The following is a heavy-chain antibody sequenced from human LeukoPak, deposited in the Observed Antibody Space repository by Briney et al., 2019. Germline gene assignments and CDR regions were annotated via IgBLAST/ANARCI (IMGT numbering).Heavy chain of an antibody. D-gene: IGHD1-7*01. V-gene: IGHV1-46*01. Sequence: GASVKVSCKAFGYTLTSYYMHWVRQAPGQGLEWMGIINPSGGSTSYAQKFQGRVTMTRDTSTSTVYMELSSLRSEDTAVYYCARDATFITGTTNYYYGMDVWGQGTTVTVSS. CDR2: INPSGGST. CDR3: ARDATFITGTTNYYYGMDV. J-gene: IGHJ6*02. CDR1: GYTLTSYY.